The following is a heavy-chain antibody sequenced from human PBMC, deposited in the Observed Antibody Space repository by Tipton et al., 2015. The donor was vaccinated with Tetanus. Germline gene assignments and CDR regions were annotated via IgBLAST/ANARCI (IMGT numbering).Heavy chain of an antibody. V-gene: IGHV5-51*01. Sequence: VQLVQSGAEVKKPGESLKISCQGSGYNFNLYWIAWVRQMPGKGLEWMGIIYPGDSDTTYSPSFQGQVTISADRSISTAYLQWSSLRASDTAVFCCARRLGPYTGDQIWHFDLWGRGTLVTVSS. CDR1: GYNFNLYW. D-gene: IGHD7-27*01. CDR3: ARRLGPYTGDQIWHFDL. CDR2: IYPGDSDT. J-gene: IGHJ2*01.